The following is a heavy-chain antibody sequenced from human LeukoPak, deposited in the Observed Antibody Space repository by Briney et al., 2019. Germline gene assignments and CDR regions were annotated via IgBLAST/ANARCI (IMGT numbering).Heavy chain of an antibody. V-gene: IGHV3-23*01. J-gene: IGHJ4*02. CDR3: AKRNSGGYFRGFDY. CDR1: GSNFGPNP. CDR2: ISDSGIST. D-gene: IGHD1-26*01. Sequence: GGPQRFTRAPPGSNFGPNPIIWARQAAGKGPKWDSGISDSGISTYYADSVKGRFSISRDNYKTTLHLQMNSLRVDDTAVYYCAKRNSGGYFRGFDYWGQGTLVTVSS.